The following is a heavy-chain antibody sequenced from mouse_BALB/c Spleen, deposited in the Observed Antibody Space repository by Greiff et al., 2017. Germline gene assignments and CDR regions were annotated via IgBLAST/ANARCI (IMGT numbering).Heavy chain of an antibody. D-gene: IGHD2-1*01. CDR2: INPSSGYT. CDR3: ARGGNPFDY. Sequence: VQRVESGAELARPGASVKMSCKASGYTFTSYTMHWVKQRPGQGLEWIGYINPSSGYTNYNQKFKDKATLTADKSSSTAYMQLSSLTSEDSAVYYCARGGNPFDYWGQGTTLTVSS. V-gene: IGHV1-4*01. CDR1: GYTFTSYT. J-gene: IGHJ2*01.